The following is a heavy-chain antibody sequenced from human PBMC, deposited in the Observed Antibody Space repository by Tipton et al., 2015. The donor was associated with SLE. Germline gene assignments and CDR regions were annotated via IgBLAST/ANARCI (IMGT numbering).Heavy chain of an antibody. D-gene: IGHD3-3*01. CDR2: IKQDGSEK. CDR3: ARGGYYDFWSGVLDV. CDR1: GFTFSSYA. V-gene: IGHV3-7*04. Sequence: SLRLSCAASGFTFSSYAMSWVRQAPGKGLEWVANIKQDGSEKYYVDSVKGRFTISRDNAKNSLYLQMNSLRAEDTAVYYCARGGYYDFWSGVLDVWGQGTTVTVSS. J-gene: IGHJ6*02.